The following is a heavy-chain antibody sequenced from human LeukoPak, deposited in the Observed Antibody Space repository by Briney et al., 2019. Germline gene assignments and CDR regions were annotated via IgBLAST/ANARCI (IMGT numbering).Heavy chain of an antibody. J-gene: IGHJ5*02. D-gene: IGHD6-6*01. Sequence: PSETLSLTCTVSGGSIGNYYWNWIRQPAGKGLEWIGRISTSGTTNYHPSLKSRVTLSLDTSKIQFSLKLSSVTAADTAVYYCARWQYTISSGWFDPWGQGTLVTVSS. CDR2: ISTSGTT. CDR3: ARWQYTISSGWFDP. V-gene: IGHV4-4*07. CDR1: GGSIGNYY.